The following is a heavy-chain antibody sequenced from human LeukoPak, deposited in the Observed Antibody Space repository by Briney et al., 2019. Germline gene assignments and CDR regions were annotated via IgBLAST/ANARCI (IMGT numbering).Heavy chain of an antibody. J-gene: IGHJ4*02. CDR1: GFTFSSYG. Sequence: GRSLRLSCAASGFTFSSYGMHWVRQAPGKGLEWVAVIWYDGSNIYYADSVKGRFTIPRDNSKNRLYLQMNSLRAEDTAVFYCARGVELVGAYFDYWGQGTLVTVSS. CDR3: ARGVELVGAYFDY. CDR2: IWYDGSNI. V-gene: IGHV3-33*01. D-gene: IGHD1-26*01.